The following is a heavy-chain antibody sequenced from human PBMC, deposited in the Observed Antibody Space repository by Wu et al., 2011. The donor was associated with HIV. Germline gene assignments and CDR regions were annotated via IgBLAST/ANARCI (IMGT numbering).Heavy chain of an antibody. J-gene: IGHJ5*02. Sequence: QVQLVQSGAEVKKPGASVKVSCKASGYSFISYGISWVRRAPGQGLEWMGWISTYNGNSNYAQKVQGRVTMTTDSSTSTAYMELSSLRSEDTAVYYCAKSTMSRILLPGGEPKTIYNWFDPWGQGTLVTVSS. CDR1: GYSFISYG. V-gene: IGHV1-18*01. CDR2: ISTYNGNS. D-gene: IGHD2-15*01. CDR3: AKSTMSRILLPGGEPKTIYNWFDP.